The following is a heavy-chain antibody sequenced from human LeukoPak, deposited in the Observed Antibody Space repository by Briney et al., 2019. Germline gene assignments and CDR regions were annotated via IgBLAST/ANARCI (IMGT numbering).Heavy chain of an antibody. CDR1: GYTLTELS. CDR3: ATGLRYRGGLDY. Sequence: ASVKVSCKVSGYTLTELSMHWVRQAPGKGLEWMGGFDPEDGETIYAQKFQGRVTMTEDTSTDTAYMELSSLRSEDTAVYYCATGLRYRGGLDYWGQGTLVTVSS. J-gene: IGHJ4*02. CDR2: FDPEDGET. D-gene: IGHD2-21*01. V-gene: IGHV1-24*01.